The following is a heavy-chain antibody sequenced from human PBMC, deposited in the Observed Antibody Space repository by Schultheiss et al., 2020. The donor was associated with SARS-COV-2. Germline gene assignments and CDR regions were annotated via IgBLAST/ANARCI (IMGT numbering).Heavy chain of an antibody. CDR3: ARATAARAPNWFDP. Sequence: SQTLSLTCAVYGGSFSGYYWGWIRQPPGKGLEWIGSIYHSGSTYYNPSLKSRVTISVDTSKNQFSLKLSSVTAADTAVYYCARATAARAPNWFDPWGQGTLVTVSS. J-gene: IGHJ5*02. CDR2: IYHSGST. V-gene: IGHV4-34*01. D-gene: IGHD6-6*01. CDR1: GGSFSGYY.